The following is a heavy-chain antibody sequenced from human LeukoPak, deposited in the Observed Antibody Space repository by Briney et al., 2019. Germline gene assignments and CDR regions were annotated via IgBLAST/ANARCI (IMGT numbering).Heavy chain of an antibody. CDR3: ARGRASGSYYNY. J-gene: IGHJ4*02. CDR2: IFPSGSS. V-gene: IGHV4-4*07. Sequence: SETLSLTCTVSGGSISTYSWSWIRQPAGKGLEWIGRIFPSGSSNYNPSLKSRVTISVDTSKNQFSLKLSSVTAADTAVYYCARGRASGSYYNYWGQGTLVTVSS. CDR1: GGSISTYS. D-gene: IGHD1-26*01.